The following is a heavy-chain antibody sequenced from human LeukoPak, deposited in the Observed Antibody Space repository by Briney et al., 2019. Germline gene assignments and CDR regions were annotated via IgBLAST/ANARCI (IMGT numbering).Heavy chain of an antibody. Sequence: PSETLSLTCGVSGGSITQTNWTWVRQPPGKGLEWIGEVNLQGSTNYNPSLMGRVAISVDKSENHVSLQLTSVTAADTAVYYCAREGGPYRPFDYSGQGTLVTVSS. CDR3: AREGGPYRPFDY. CDR2: VNLQGST. V-gene: IGHV4-4*02. CDR1: GGSITQTNW. J-gene: IGHJ4*02.